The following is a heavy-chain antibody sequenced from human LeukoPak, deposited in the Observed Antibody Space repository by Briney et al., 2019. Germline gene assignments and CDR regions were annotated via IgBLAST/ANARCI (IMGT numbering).Heavy chain of an antibody. CDR1: GGSSSGYY. CDR2: INHTGST. D-gene: IGHD3-22*01. J-gene: IGHJ5*02. CDR3: ARSTTAYYDKVSLHP. Sequence: LSETLSLTCAVYGGSSSGYYWNWIRQPPGKGLEWIGEINHTGSTKYNPSLKSRVIVSVDTSKNQFSLNLTSVTAADTAVYYCARSTTAYYDKVSLHPWGQGTLVTVSS. V-gene: IGHV4-34*01.